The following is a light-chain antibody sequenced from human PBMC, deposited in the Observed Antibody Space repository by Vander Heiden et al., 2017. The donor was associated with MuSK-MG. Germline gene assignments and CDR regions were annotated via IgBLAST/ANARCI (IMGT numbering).Light chain of an antibody. CDR2: WAS. CDR1: QAVLYNSHNKNY. J-gene: IGKJ2*01. V-gene: IGKV4-1*01. Sequence: DVVMPQSPDSLAVSLGERAPVTCKSSQAVLYNSHNKNYFSCYPQKAGRPPHLLIRWASIGDSGVHELCSGSGAGNYLTLTSRSVQAEDVVVYYCQQYYSPPATFGQGTKVEIK. CDR3: QQYYSPPAT.